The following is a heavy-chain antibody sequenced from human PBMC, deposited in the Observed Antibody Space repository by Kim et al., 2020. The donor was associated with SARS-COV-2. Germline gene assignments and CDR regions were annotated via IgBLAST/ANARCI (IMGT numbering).Heavy chain of an antibody. J-gene: IGHJ4*02. CDR3: ARWARGSGRPIDY. V-gene: IGHV3-74*01. D-gene: IGHD3-10*01. Sequence: YADSVKGRFTISRDNAQNTLYLQMTSLRVEDTAVYYCARWARGSGRPIDYWGQGTLVTVSS.